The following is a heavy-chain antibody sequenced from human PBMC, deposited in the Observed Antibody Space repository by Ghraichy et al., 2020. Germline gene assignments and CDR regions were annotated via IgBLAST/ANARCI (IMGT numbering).Heavy chain of an antibody. J-gene: IGHJ4*02. D-gene: IGHD5-18*01. CDR1: GFTFSTSA. V-gene: IGHV1-58*02. CDR2: TVIGTGDT. CDR3: AAELYNDGCCHFDY. Sequence: SVKVSCKASGFTFSTSAIQWVRQARGQRLEWVAWTVIGTGDTKYAENLQERVTITKDMSTGTVYMDLRGLTSEDTAVYYCAAELYNDGCCHFDYWGPGTLVTVS.